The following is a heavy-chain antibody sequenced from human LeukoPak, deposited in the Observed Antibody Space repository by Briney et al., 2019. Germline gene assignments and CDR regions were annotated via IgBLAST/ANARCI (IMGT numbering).Heavy chain of an antibody. CDR2: IKHDGSEK. Sequence: GGSLRLSCADSGFTFNSYWMGWVRQTPGKGLEWVANIKHDGSEKYYVDSVEGRFTISRDNAKNSLFPQMNSLRAEDTAVYYCARDSGHTGYDLLDYWGQGTLVTVSS. J-gene: IGHJ4*02. CDR1: GFTFNSYW. CDR3: ARDSGHTGYDLLDY. V-gene: IGHV3-7*01. D-gene: IGHD5-12*01.